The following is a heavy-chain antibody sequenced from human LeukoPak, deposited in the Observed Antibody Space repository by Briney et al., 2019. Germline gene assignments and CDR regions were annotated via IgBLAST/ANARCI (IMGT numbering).Heavy chain of an antibody. D-gene: IGHD3-9*01. CDR1: GASISSDTYF. CDR2: IYTSGST. Sequence: PSETLSLTCTVSGASISSDTYFWSWIRQPAGKGLEWIGRIYTSGSTNYNPSLKSRVTMSVDTSKNQFSLKLNSVTAADTAVYYCARDYDVLTAYPPTQLFDPWGQGTLVTVSS. V-gene: IGHV4-61*02. CDR3: ARDYDVLTAYPPTQLFDP. J-gene: IGHJ5*02.